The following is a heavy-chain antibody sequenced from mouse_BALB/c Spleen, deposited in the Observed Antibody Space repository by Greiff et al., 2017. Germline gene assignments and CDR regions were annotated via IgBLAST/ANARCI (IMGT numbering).Heavy chain of an antibody. D-gene: IGHD1-1*01. V-gene: IGHV1-82*01. J-gene: IGHJ1*01. CDR1: GYAFSSSW. CDR2: IYPGDGDT. CDR3: ARGGVVAHWYFDV. Sequence: QVQLKQSGPELVKPGASVKISCKASGYAFSSSWMNWVKQRPGQGLEWIGRIYPGDGDTNYNGKFKGKATLTADKSSSTAYMQLSSLTSVDSAVYFCARGGVVAHWYFDVWGAGTTVTVSS.